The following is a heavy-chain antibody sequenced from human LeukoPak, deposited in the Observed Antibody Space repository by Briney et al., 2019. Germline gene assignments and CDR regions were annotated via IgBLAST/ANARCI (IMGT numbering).Heavy chain of an antibody. D-gene: IGHD6-13*01. V-gene: IGHV3-20*01. CDR1: GFTFDHYG. J-gene: IGHJ4*02. CDR2: INWYGGST. Sequence: GGSLRLSCAASGFTFDHYGMSWVRQAPGKGLEWVSGINWYGGSTDYAHSLKGRFTISSENAKKYMYLKMNSLRAEDMGLYHCARVGDSSSWYYDYWGEGTLVTVSS. CDR3: ARVGDSSSWYYDY.